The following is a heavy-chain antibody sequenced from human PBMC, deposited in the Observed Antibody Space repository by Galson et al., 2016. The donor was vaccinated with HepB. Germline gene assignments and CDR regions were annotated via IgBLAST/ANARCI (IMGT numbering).Heavy chain of an antibody. V-gene: IGHV3-21*04. J-gene: IGHJ6*03. CDR1: GFSFSTYS. CDR3: ARDVVQWELPNLYFCYYMDV. D-gene: IGHD1-26*01. Sequence: SLRLSCAASGFSFSTYSMHWVRQAPGKGLEWVSCISSSSNYIYYAGRFTISRDNAKNSLYLQMNSLRAEDTAVYYCARDVVQWELPNLYFCYYMDVWGKGTTVTVPS. CDR2: ISSSSNYI.